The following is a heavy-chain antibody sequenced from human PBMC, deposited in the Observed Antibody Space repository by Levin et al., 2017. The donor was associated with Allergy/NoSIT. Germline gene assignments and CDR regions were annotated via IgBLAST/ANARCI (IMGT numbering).Heavy chain of an antibody. D-gene: IGHD3-10*01. V-gene: IGHV3-66*01. CDR1: GFIVNSNY. CDR2: FYTGGST. CDR3: AREEAGVTGAFDI. J-gene: IGHJ3*02. Sequence: PGGSLRLSCAASGFIVNSNYMSWVRQAPGKGLEWVSVFYTGGSTYYADSVKGRFSISRDNSKNTLYLQMNSLRAEDTAVYYCAREEAGVTGAFDIWGQGTMVTVSS.